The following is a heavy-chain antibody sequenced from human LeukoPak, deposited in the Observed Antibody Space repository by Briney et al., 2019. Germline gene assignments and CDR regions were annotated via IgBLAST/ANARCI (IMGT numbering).Heavy chain of an antibody. CDR2: IIPIFGTA. V-gene: IGHV1-69*05. CDR3: AREGYDILTGFRLYYFDH. CDR1: GGTFSSYA. J-gene: IGHJ4*02. D-gene: IGHD3-9*01. Sequence: GPSVKVSCKASGGTFSSYAISWVRQAPGQGLEWMGGIIPIFGTANYAQKFQGRVTITTDESTSTAYMELSSLRSEDTAVYYCAREGYDILTGFRLYYFDHWGQGTLVTVSS.